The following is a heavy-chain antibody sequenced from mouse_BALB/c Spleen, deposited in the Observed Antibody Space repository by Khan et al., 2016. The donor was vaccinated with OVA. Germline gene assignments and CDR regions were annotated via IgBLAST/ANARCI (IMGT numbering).Heavy chain of an antibody. V-gene: IGHV9-3*02. CDR1: GYTFTNYG. D-gene: IGHD1-1*01. CDR3: ARGNYYGSSSWFVY. Sequence: QIQLVQSGPELKKPGETVKISCKASGYTFTNYGMNWVKQAPGKGLKWMGWLNTNTGEPTYAEEFKGRFAFSLETSASTAYLQINNLKNEDTATYFCARGNYYGSSSWFVYWGQGTLVTVSA. J-gene: IGHJ3*01. CDR2: LNTNTGEP.